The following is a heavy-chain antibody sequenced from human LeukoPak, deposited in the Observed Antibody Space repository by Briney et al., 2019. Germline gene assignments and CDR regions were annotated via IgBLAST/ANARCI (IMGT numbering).Heavy chain of an antibody. J-gene: IGHJ5*02. V-gene: IGHV3-7*05. CDR1: GFTFTTSW. CDR3: ARVMTGHSNWFDP. Sequence: PSGGSLRLSCAASGFTFTTSWMSWVRQAPGKGLEWVANINQVGSGKYYVDSVKGRFTISRDNPKNSLYLQMNSLRADDTAVYYCARVMTGHSNWFDPWGQGTLVTVSS. CDR2: INQVGSGK. D-gene: IGHD2-8*01.